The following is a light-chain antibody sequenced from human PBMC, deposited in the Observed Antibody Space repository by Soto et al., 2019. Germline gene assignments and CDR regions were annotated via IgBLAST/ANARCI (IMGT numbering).Light chain of an antibody. CDR2: GAS. CDR3: QQYQSWPLT. CDR1: HSVYSN. J-gene: IGKJ4*01. V-gene: IGKV3-15*01. Sequence: EMVLTQSPATLSVSPGERATLSCRASHSVYSNLAWYQQKPGQAPRLLIYGASTRATGLPARFSGSGSGTEFTLTISSLKSEDFAVYYCQQYQSWPLTFGGGTKVEI.